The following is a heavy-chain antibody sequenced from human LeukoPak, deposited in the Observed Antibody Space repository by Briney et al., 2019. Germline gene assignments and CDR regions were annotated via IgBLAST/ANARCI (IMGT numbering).Heavy chain of an antibody. CDR3: ARGGYGGTENPNDS. V-gene: IGHV1-2*02. CDR1: GYTFSAYY. D-gene: IGHD5-12*01. CDR2: INPNSGGT. J-gene: IGHJ4*02. Sequence: GASVEVSCKASGYTFSAYYIHWVRQAPGQGLEWMGWINPNSGGTNYAQKFQGRVTMTRDTSISTVYMELSRLTSDDTAVYYCARGGYGGTENPNDSWGRGPLVPVSS.